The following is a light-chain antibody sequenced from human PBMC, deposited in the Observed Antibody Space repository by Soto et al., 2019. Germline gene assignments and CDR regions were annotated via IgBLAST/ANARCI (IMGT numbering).Light chain of an antibody. J-gene: IGKJ4*01. CDR3: QQRVNWPPLT. CDR1: QSVSSY. Sequence: EIVLTQSPATLSLSPGERATLSCRASQSVSSYLAWYQQKPGQAPRLLIYDASNRATGIPARFSGSGSGIDFTLTISSLEPEDFAVYYCQQRVNWPPLTFGGGTKVEIK. CDR2: DAS. V-gene: IGKV3-11*01.